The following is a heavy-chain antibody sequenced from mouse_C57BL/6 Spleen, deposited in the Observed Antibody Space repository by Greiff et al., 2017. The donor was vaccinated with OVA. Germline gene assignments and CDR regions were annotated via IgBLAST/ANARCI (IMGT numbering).Heavy chain of an antibody. V-gene: IGHV5-17*01. CDR1: GFTFSDYG. CDR2: ISSGSSTI. Sequence: EVMLVESGGGLVKPGGSLKLSCAASGFTFSDYGMHWVRQAPEKGLEWVAYISSGSSTIYYADTVKGRSTISRDNAKNTLFLQMTSLRSEDTAMYYCARDHGSSLYAMDYWGQGTSVTVSS. J-gene: IGHJ4*01. CDR3: ARDHGSSLYAMDY. D-gene: IGHD1-1*01.